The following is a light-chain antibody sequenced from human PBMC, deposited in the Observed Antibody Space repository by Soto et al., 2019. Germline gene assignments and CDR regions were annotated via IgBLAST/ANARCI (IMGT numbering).Light chain of an antibody. Sequence: EIVLTQSPGTLSLSPGERATLSCRASQNVANNYLAWYQQKPGQAPWFLIYDASSRATGIPDRFSGSGSGTDFTLTISRLEPEDFAVYYCEQYGSTPLTFGGGTKVEIK. V-gene: IGKV3-20*01. J-gene: IGKJ4*01. CDR3: EQYGSTPLT. CDR1: QNVANNY. CDR2: DAS.